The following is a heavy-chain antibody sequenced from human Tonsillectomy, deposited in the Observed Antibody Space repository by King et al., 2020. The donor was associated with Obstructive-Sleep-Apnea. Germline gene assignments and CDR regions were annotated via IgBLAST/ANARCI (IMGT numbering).Heavy chain of an antibody. D-gene: IGHD3-22*01. V-gene: IGHV3-30-3*01. Sequence: VQLVESGGGVVQPGKSLRLSCAASGFTFSTFTMHWVRQAPGKGREWVAVIAYDGSNKYYADSLKGRLTISRDNSRNTLYLQLDSLRPDDTAVYYCARGYHYDSSDYRGAFDYWGQGTLVTVSS. CDR1: GFTFSTFT. CDR3: ARGYHYDSSDYRGAFDY. J-gene: IGHJ4*02. CDR2: IAYDGSNK.